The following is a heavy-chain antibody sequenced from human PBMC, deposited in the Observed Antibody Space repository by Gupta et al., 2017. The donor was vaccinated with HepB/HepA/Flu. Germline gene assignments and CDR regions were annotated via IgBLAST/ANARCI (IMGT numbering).Heavy chain of an antibody. Sequence: EVQPVQSGAEVIKPGESLTVSCKASGYSFITYLPAWVRQMPGKGLEWMGIIYPRDSDTRYSPPFQGQVTISVDKSTTTAYLQWSSLKASDTAIYYCARDFCTDTTCWNWFDPWGQGTLVTVSS. CDR1: GYSFITYL. V-gene: IGHV5-51*01. J-gene: IGHJ5*02. D-gene: IGHD2-8*02. CDR2: IYPRDSDT. CDR3: ARDFCTDTTCWNWFDP.